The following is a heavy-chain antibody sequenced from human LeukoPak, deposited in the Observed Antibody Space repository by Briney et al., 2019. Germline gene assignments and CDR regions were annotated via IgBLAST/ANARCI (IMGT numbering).Heavy chain of an antibody. J-gene: IGHJ4*02. D-gene: IGHD3-3*01. CDR3: ARGPYYDFWSGYYYYFDY. Sequence: ASVNVSCKASGYTFTSYGISWVRQAPGQGLEWMGGISAYNGNTNYAQKLQGRVTMTTDTSTSTAYMELRSLRSDDTAVYYCARGPYYDFWSGYYYYFDYWGQGTLVTVSS. CDR1: GYTFTSYG. CDR2: ISAYNGNT. V-gene: IGHV1-18*01.